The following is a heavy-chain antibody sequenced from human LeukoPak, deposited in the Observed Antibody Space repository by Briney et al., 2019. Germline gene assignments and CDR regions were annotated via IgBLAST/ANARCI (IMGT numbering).Heavy chain of an antibody. CDR1: GFTFSSYA. D-gene: IGHD6-19*01. Sequence: PGGSLRLSCAASGFTFSSYAMSWVRQAPGKGLEWVSIISGSGGSTYYAGSVKGRFTISRDNSKNTLYLQMNSLRAEDTAIYYCAKDTYSSGWYGIDYFDYWDQGTLVTVSS. CDR2: ISGSGGST. CDR3: AKDTYSSGWYGIDYFDY. J-gene: IGHJ4*02. V-gene: IGHV3-23*01.